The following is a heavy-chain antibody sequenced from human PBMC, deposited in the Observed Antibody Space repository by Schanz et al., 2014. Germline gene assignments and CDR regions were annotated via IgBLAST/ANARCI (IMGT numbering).Heavy chain of an antibody. CDR2: IFLNDGGT. V-gene: IGHV1-46*01. CDR3: ARERPRKGDFDY. J-gene: IGHJ4*02. CDR1: GHPFTAYY. D-gene: IGHD1-26*01. Sequence: QVQLVQSGAEVKKPGASVKVSCKASGHPFTAYYMQWVRQAPGQGLEWLGTIFLNDGGTHSAEKFQGRIIMTRDTSTSTVYLDLSSLRSEDTAVYYCARERPRKGDFDYWGQGTLVTVSS.